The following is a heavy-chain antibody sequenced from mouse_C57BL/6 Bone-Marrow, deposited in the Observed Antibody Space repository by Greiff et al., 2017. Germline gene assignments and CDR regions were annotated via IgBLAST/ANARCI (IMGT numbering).Heavy chain of an antibody. J-gene: IGHJ4*01. Sequence: VQLQQPGAELARPGASVKLSCKASGYTFTSYGISWVKQRTGQGLEWIGEIYPRSGSTYYNEKFKGKATLTADKSSSTAYMGLRSQTSEDSAVYFFARWNRWLPFLYYYAVDVWGQGTSVTVSS. D-gene: IGHD2-3*01. CDR3: ARWNRWLPFLYYYAVDV. CDR1: GYTFTSYG. V-gene: IGHV1-81*01. CDR2: IYPRSGST.